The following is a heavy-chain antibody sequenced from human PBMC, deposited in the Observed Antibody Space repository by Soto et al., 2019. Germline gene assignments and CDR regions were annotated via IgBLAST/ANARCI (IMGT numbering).Heavy chain of an antibody. J-gene: IGHJ4*02. D-gene: IGHD1-26*01. Sequence: EVQVLESGGGLIQPGGSLRLSCVISRLTFSSYALNWVRQAPGEGLEWGSSISGSGDTTYYADSVKGRFTIPRYNSXTPLYLQTNSLRVQYTALYYWAKADYSYGGAPGDYWAQGPLVTVSS. CDR2: ISGSGDTT. CDR3: AKADYSYGGAPGDY. CDR1: RLTFSSYA. V-gene: IGHV3-23*01.